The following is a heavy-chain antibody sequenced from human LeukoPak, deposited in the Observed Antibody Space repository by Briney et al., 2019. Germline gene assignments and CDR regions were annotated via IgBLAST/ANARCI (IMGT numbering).Heavy chain of an antibody. J-gene: IGHJ5*02. Sequence: ASVKVSCKVSGYTLTELSMHWVRQAPGKGLEWMGGFDPEDGETIYAQKFQGRVTMTEDTSTDTAYMELSSLRSEDTAVYYCATAAARDDWFDPWGQGTLVTVSS. CDR2: FDPEDGET. CDR1: GYTLTELS. CDR3: ATAAARDDWFDP. V-gene: IGHV1-24*01. D-gene: IGHD6-13*01.